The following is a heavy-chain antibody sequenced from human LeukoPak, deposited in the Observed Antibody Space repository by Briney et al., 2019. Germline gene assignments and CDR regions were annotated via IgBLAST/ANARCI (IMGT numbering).Heavy chain of an antibody. V-gene: IGHV3-7*03. CDR3: AGGNSMDV. D-gene: IGHD1/OR15-1a*01. Sequence: GGSLRLSCVVSGFPFSNSWMYWVRQAPGKGLEGVANIESDGSGISYVDSVKGRFIISRDNARNSLYLQMNSLRVEDTAVYFCAGGNSMDVWGKGTAVTVSS. J-gene: IGHJ6*04. CDR2: IESDGSGI. CDR1: GFPFSNSW.